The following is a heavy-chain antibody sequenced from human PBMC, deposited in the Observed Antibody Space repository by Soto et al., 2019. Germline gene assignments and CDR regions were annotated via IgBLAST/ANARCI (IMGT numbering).Heavy chain of an antibody. Sequence: XPVKGSCTASGYSFTTYGCSWVRQAPGQGLECVGWISASNGNTHYSQKFQGRVTMTTDTSTSTAYMELRSLTSGDTAVYYCASEPIYYNDGSGYYPLGYWGQGTLVPSPQ. J-gene: IGHJ4*02. CDR3: ASEPIYYNDGSGYYPLGY. CDR1: GYSFTTYG. D-gene: IGHD3-22*01. V-gene: IGHV1-18*04. CDR2: ISASNGNT.